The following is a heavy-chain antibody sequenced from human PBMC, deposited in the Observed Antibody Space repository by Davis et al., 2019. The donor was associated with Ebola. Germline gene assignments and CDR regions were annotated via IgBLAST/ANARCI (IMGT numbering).Heavy chain of an antibody. Sequence: PSETLSLTCTVSGGSMKPYYWSWIRQSPGRGLEWIGYILYSGSTKYNSTLQSRVTISAVTSENQFSLRLTSMTPADTAVYFCARGGGFGESFGMDVWGQGTTVTVSS. J-gene: IGHJ6*02. V-gene: IGHV4-59*01. CDR3: ARGGGFGESFGMDV. CDR2: ILYSGST. D-gene: IGHD3-10*01. CDR1: GGSMKPYY.